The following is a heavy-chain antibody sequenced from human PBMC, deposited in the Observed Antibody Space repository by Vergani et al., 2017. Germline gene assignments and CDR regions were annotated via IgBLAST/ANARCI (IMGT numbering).Heavy chain of an antibody. Sequence: QVQLVKSGGGLVKPGGSLRLSCAASGFTFSDYYMSWIRQAPGKGLEWVSYISSSSSYTNYADSVKGRFTISRDNAKNSLYLQMNSLRAEDTAVYYCAGLKTVSGSINWFDPWGQGTLVTVSS. CDR2: ISSSSSYT. CDR3: AGLKTVSGSINWFDP. CDR1: GFTFSDYY. V-gene: IGHV3-11*06. J-gene: IGHJ5*02. D-gene: IGHD3-10*01.